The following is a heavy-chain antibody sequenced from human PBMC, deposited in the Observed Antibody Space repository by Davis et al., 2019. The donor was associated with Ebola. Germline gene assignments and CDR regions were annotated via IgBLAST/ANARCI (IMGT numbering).Heavy chain of an antibody. CDR1: GFTFDDYV. V-gene: IGHV3-23*01. CDR2: LGLSADT. J-gene: IGHJ3*01. D-gene: IGHD6-19*01. CDR3: AKDTSNVWFDV. Sequence: GESLKISCAASGFTFDDYVMSWVRRAPGKGLEWVSTLGLSADTYYADSVKGRFTISRDNSKNTLHLQMNSLRVEDTAIYYCAKDTSNVWFDVWGQGTMVTVSS.